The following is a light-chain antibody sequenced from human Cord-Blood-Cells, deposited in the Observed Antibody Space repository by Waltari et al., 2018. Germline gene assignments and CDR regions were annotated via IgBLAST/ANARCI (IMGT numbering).Light chain of an antibody. CDR3: CSYAGSYCYV. V-gene: IGLV2-11*01. J-gene: IGLJ1*01. CDR1: SSDVGGYNY. CDR2: DVS. Sequence: QSALTQPRSVSGSPGQSVTISCTGTSSDVGGYNYVSWYQQHPGKATKLMIYDVSKRPSGVPDRFSGSKSGNTASLTISGLQAEDEADYYCCSYAGSYCYVFGTGTKVTVL.